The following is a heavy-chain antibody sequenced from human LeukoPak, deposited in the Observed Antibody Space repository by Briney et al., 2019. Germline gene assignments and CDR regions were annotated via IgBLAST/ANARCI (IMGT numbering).Heavy chain of an antibody. D-gene: IGHD6-13*01. J-gene: IGHJ6*03. V-gene: IGHV3-21*01. Sequence: GGSLRLSCAASGFTFSSYSMNWVRQAPGKGLEWVSSISSSSSYIYYADSVKGRFTISRDNAKNSLYLQMNSLRAEDTAVYYCARARAAAPYYMDVWGKGTTVTVSS. CDR2: ISSSSSYI. CDR3: ARARAAAPYYMDV. CDR1: GFTFSSYS.